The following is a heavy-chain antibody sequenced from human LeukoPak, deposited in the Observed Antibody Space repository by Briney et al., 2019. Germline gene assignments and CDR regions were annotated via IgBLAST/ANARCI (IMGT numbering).Heavy chain of an antibody. CDR1: GGSIISSNYY. D-gene: IGHD6-13*01. J-gene: IGHJ4*02. V-gene: IGHV4-61*02. CDR2: VYTSGST. CDR3: ARAFYSSSWLDY. Sequence: SETLSLTCSVSGGSIISSNYYWSWIRQPAGKGLEWIGRVYTSGSTNYNPSLKSRVTISVDTPKNQFSLKLSSVTAADTAVYYCARAFYSSSWLDYWGQGTLVTVSS.